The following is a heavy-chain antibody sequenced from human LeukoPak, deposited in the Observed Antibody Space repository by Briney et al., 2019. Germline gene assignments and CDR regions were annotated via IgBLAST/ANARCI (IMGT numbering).Heavy chain of an antibody. CDR1: GFTFSSYA. V-gene: IGHV3-23*01. D-gene: IGHD2-21*02. Sequence: GGSLRLSCAASGFTFSSYAMSWVRQASGKGLEWVSAISGSGGSTYYADSVKGRFTISRDNSKNTLYLQMNSLRAEDTAVYYCAKSSGDFYYFDYWGQGTLVTVSS. J-gene: IGHJ4*02. CDR3: AKSSGDFYYFDY. CDR2: ISGSGGST.